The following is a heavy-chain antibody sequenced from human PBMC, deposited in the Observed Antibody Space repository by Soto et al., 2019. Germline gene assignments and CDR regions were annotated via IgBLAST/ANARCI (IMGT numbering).Heavy chain of an antibody. CDR3: ARDVEYCSSTSCYVRGSFDY. CDR1: GGSISSGGYY. D-gene: IGHD2-2*01. CDR2: IYYSGST. J-gene: IGHJ4*02. Sequence: SETLSLTCTVSGGSISSGGYYWSWIRQHPGKGLEWIGYIYYSGSTYYNPSLKSRVTISVDTSKNQFSLKLSSVTAADTAVYYCARDVEYCSSTSCYVRGSFDYWGQGTLVTVSS. V-gene: IGHV4-31*03.